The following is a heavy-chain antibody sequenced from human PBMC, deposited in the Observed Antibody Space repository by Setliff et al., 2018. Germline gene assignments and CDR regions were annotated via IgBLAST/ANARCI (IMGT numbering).Heavy chain of an antibody. J-gene: IGHJ3*02. D-gene: IGHD2-21*01. CDR3: ARDPEGGEFDI. Sequence: GGSLRLSCAASGFTFSSLWMSWVRQAPGKGLEWVANINQGGGAQFYVDSVKGRFTISRDNAKNSLYLQMSSLRAEDTAVYYCARDPEGGEFDIWGQGTLVTVSS. CDR1: GFTFSSLW. V-gene: IGHV3-7*01. CDR2: INQGGGAQ.